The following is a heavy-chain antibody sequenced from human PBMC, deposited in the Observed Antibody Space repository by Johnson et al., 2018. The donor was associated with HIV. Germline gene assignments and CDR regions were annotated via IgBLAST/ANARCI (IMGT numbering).Heavy chain of an antibody. J-gene: IGHJ3*02. Sequence: VQLVESGGGVVQPGRSLRLSCAASGFSFSSYAMHWVRQSPGKGLEWVAVISFDGGDKYYADSVKGRFTISRDNSKNTLYLQMNSLRAEDTAVYYCTKGRIFGVVMEAFDIWGQGTMVTVSS. CDR1: GFSFSSYA. CDR2: ISFDGGDK. D-gene: IGHD3-3*01. V-gene: IGHV3-30*04. CDR3: TKGRIFGVVMEAFDI.